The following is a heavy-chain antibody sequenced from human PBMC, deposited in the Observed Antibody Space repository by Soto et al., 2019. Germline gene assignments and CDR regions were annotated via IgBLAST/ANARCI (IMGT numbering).Heavy chain of an antibody. J-gene: IGHJ5*02. D-gene: IGHD3-10*01. CDR2: IYYSGST. Sequence: QVQLQESGPGLVKPSQTLSLTCTVSGGSISSGDYYWSWIRQPPGKGLEWIGYIYYSGSTYYNPTLKRRVTISVDRSKNQFALKLSSVTAADTAVYYCGRVDGSGSYLWCDPWGQGTLVTVSS. CDR1: GGSISSGDYY. CDR3: GRVDGSGSYLWCDP. V-gene: IGHV4-30-4*01.